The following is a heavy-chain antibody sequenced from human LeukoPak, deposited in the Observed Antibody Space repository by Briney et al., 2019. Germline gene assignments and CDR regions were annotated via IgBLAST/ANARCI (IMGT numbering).Heavy chain of an antibody. CDR2: ISGTGGST. D-gene: IGHD3-16*02. CDR3: AKSDDYVWGSYRYAECFQH. CDR1: GFTFSSYA. V-gene: IGHV3-23*01. J-gene: IGHJ1*01. Sequence: GGSLRLSCATSGFTFSSYAMSWVRQAPGKGLEWVSTISGTGGSTYYADSVKGRFTISRDNSKNTLYLQMNSLRAEDTAVYYCAKSDDYVWGSYRYAECFQHWGQGTLVTVSS.